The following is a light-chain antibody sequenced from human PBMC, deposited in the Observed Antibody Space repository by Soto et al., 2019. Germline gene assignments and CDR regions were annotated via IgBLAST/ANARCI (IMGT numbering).Light chain of an antibody. CDR2: DAS. CDR1: QSISSW. Sequence: DIQMTQSPSTLSASVGYRVTITCLASQSISSWLAWYQQKPGKAPKLLIYDASSLESGGPSRFSGSGSGTEFPLTITSLQPDDFETYYCQQYNSYSRTFGQGTTVDLK. CDR3: QQYNSYSRT. V-gene: IGKV1-5*01. J-gene: IGKJ1*01.